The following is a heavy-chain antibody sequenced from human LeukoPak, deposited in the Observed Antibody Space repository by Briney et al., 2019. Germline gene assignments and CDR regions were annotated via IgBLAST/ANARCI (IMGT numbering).Heavy chain of an antibody. CDR3: ARHSRSVDYGSGSYTWDY. J-gene: IGHJ4*02. D-gene: IGHD3-10*01. Sequence: SQTLSLTCTVSGGSISSGGYYWGWIRQPPGKGLEWIGTIYYSGSTYYNLSLKSRVTISVDTSRNQFSLKLSSVTAADTAVYYCARHSRSVDYGSGSYTWDYWGQGTLVTVSS. CDR1: GGSISSGGYY. CDR2: IYYSGST. V-gene: IGHV4-39*01.